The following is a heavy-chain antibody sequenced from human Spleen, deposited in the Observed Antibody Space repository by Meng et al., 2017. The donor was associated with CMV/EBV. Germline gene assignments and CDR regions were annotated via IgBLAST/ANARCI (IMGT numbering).Heavy chain of an antibody. CDR1: GFTFSSYW. CDR3: ARVRGTVVTPWADGYYFDY. CDR2: INSDGSST. Sequence: GGSLRLSCAASGFTFSSYWMHWVRQAPGKGLVWVSRINSDGSSTSYADSVKGRFTISRDNAKNTLYLQMNSLRAEDTAVYYCARVRGTVVTPWADGYYFDYWGQGTLVTVSS. J-gene: IGHJ4*02. D-gene: IGHD4-23*01. V-gene: IGHV3-74*01.